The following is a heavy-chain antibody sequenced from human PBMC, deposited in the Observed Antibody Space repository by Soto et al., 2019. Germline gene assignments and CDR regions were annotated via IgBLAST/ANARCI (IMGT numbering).Heavy chain of an antibody. Sequence: GSLRLSCVVSGVSFSSYAMSWVRQAPGKGLEWVSAISGSGGSTYYADSVKGRFTISRDNSKNTLYLQMNSLRAEDTAVYYCAKGPIWSGYSDYWGQGTLVTVSS. CDR1: GVSFSSYA. CDR2: ISGSGGST. V-gene: IGHV3-23*01. J-gene: IGHJ4*02. CDR3: AKGPIWSGYSDY. D-gene: IGHD3-3*01.